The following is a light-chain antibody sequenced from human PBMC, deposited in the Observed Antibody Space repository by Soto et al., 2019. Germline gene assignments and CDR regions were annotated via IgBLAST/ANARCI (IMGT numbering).Light chain of an antibody. CDR3: QQRRQWPIT. J-gene: IGKJ5*01. V-gene: IGKV3-11*01. Sequence: EIVLTQSPGTLSLSPGERATLSCRASQSVSSYLAWYQQQPGQAPRLLIYDASNRATGIPARFSGSGSGTDFTLTISSLEPEDFAVYYCQQRRQWPITFGQGTRLEIK. CDR2: DAS. CDR1: QSVSSY.